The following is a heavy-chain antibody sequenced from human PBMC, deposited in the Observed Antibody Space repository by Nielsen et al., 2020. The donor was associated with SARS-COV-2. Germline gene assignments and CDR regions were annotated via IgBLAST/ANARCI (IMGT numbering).Heavy chain of an antibody. D-gene: IGHD3-22*01. Sequence: WIRQPPGKGLEWVAVISYDGSNKYYADSVKGRFIISRDNAKNSLYLQMNSLGAEDTAVYYCARCAYYYDSSGYPHPTLFDYWGQGTLVTVSS. CDR2: ISYDGSNK. J-gene: IGHJ4*02. V-gene: IGHV3-30-3*01. CDR3: ARCAYYYDSSGYPHPTLFDY.